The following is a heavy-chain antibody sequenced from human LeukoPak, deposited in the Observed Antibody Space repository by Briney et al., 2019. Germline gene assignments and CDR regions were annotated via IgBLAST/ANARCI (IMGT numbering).Heavy chain of an antibody. V-gene: IGHV3-30*02. CDR3: AKDRYNWNPTAMDV. CDR1: GFTFSSYG. Sequence: GGSLRLSCAASGFTFSSYGMHWVRQAPGKGLEWGAFIRYDGSNKYYADSVKGRFTISRDNSKNTPYLQMNSLRAEDTAVYYCAKDRYNWNPTAMDVWGKGTTVTVSS. J-gene: IGHJ6*04. D-gene: IGHD1-20*01. CDR2: IRYDGSNK.